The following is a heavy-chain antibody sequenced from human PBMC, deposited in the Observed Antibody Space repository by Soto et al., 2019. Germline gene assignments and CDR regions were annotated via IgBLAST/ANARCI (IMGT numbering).Heavy chain of an antibody. CDR3: ARDQAKYTAMESDY. D-gene: IGHD5-18*01. V-gene: IGHV1-18*01. CDR2: ISAYNGNT. J-gene: IGHJ4*02. CDR1: GYTFTSYG. Sequence: ASVKVSCKASGYTFTSYGISWVRQAPGQGLEWMGWISAYNGNTNYAQKLQGRVTMTTDTSTSTAYMELRSLRSDDTAVYYCARDQAKYTAMESDYWGQGTLVTVSS.